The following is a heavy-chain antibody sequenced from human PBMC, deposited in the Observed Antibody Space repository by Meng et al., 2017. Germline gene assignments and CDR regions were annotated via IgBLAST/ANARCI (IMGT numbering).Heavy chain of an antibody. CDR1: GFTFSSSW. CDR2: IKSKTDGGTT. J-gene: IGHJ4*02. V-gene: IGHV3-15*01. CDR3: TVRGYYYGSGSYYNAGY. Sequence: GESLKISCAASGFTFSSSWMHWVCQAPEKGLEWVGRIKSKTDGGTTDYAAPVKGRFTISRDDSKNTLYLQMNSLKTEDTAVYYCTVRGYYYGSGSYYNAGYWGQGTLVTVSS. D-gene: IGHD3-10*01.